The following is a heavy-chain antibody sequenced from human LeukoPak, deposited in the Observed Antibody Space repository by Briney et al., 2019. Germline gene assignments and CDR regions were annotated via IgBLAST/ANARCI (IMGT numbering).Heavy chain of an antibody. D-gene: IGHD5-18*01. CDR3: ARDTAMVLYYFDC. Sequence: ASVKVSCKASGYTFTGYYMHWVRQAPGQGLEWMGWINPNSGGTNYAQKFLGRVTMTRDTSISTAYMELSRLRSDDTAVYHCARDTAMVLYYFDCWGQGTLVTVSS. CDR1: GYTFTGYY. V-gene: IGHV1-2*02. CDR2: INPNSGGT. J-gene: IGHJ4*02.